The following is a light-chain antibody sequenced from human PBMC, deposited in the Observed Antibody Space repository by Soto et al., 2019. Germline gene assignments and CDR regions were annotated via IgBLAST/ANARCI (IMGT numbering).Light chain of an antibody. CDR1: SSNIGYNS. V-gene: IGLV1-51*01. CDR3: GTWERDSYV. J-gene: IGLJ1*01. CDR2: DNN. Sequence: QSALTQPPSVSAAPGQTVAISCSGSSSNIGYNSVSWYQQTPGTAPKVVIYDNNKRPSEITDRFSGSQSGTSATLDITGLQTGDEADYYCGTWERDSYVFGSGTKLTVL.